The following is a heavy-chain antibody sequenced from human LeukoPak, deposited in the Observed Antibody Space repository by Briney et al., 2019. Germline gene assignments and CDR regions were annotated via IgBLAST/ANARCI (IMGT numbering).Heavy chain of an antibody. CDR2: IIPILGIA. CDR1: GGTFISYT. J-gene: IGHJ6*03. V-gene: IGHV1-69*04. CDR3: ARERDHVVVVAATTRYYYYYMDV. Sequence: GASVKVSCKASGGTFISYTISWVRQAPGQGLEWMGRIIPILGIANYAQKFQGRVTITADKSTSTAYMELSSLRSEDTAVYYCARERDHVVVVAATTRYYYYYMDVWGKGTTVTVSS. D-gene: IGHD2-15*01.